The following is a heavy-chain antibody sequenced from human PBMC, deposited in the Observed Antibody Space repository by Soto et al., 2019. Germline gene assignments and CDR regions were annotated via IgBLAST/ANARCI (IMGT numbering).Heavy chain of an antibody. J-gene: IGHJ3*02. D-gene: IGHD4-17*01. CDR3: ARVAKTTVSDHDAFDI. CDR1: GGSIISYY. Sequence: SETLSLTCTVSGGSIISYYWSWIRQPPGKGLEWIGYIYYSGSTNYNPSLKSRVTISVDTSKNQFSLKLSSVTAADTAVYYCARVAKTTVSDHDAFDIWGQGTMVTVSS. V-gene: IGHV4-59*01. CDR2: IYYSGST.